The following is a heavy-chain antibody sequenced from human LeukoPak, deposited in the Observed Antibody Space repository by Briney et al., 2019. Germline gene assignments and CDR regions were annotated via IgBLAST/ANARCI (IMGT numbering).Heavy chain of an antibody. J-gene: IGHJ4*02. Sequence: GGSLRLSCAASGFTFSSYAMSWVRQAPGKGLEWVSAISGSGGGTYYADSVKGRFTISRDNSKNTLYLQMNSLRAEDTAVYYCASPAYYYSVPQPGWGQGTLVTVSS. CDR1: GFTFSSYA. V-gene: IGHV3-23*01. CDR3: ASPAYYYSVPQPG. D-gene: IGHD3-10*01. CDR2: ISGSGGGT.